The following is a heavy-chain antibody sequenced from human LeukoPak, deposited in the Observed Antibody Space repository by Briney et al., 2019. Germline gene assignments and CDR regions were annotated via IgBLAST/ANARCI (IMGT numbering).Heavy chain of an antibody. CDR1: GYTFTGYY. CDR3: AREGNILTGYLPLNYYGMDV. V-gene: IGHV1-8*03. J-gene: IGHJ6*02. Sequence: ASVKVSCKASGYTFTGYYMHWVRQAPGQGLEWMGWMNPNSGNTGYAQKFQGRVTITRNTSISTAYMELSSLRSEDTAVYYCAREGNILTGYLPLNYYGMDVWGQGTTVTVSS. D-gene: IGHD3-9*01. CDR2: MNPNSGNT.